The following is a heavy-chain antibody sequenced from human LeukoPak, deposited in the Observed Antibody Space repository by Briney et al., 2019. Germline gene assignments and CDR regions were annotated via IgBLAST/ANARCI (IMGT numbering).Heavy chain of an antibody. CDR1: GFTFDDYA. Sequence: PGGSLRLSCAASGFTFDDYAMHWVRQAPGKGLEWVSGISWNSDSLDYADSVKGRFTISRDNTKNSLYLQMNRLRAEDTALYYCAKDMGLSMVRGVDLDYWGQGTLVTVSS. J-gene: IGHJ4*02. CDR3: AKDMGLSMVRGVDLDY. V-gene: IGHV3-9*01. D-gene: IGHD3-10*01. CDR2: ISWNSDSL.